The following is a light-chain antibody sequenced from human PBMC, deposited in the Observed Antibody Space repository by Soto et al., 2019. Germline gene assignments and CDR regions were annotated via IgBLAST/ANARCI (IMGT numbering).Light chain of an antibody. Sequence: ELVLTQSPGTLSLCPGERATLSCRASQSVSSNLAWYQQKPGQAPSLLIYGASTRATGIPARFSGSGSGTEFTLTISSLQSEDFALYYCQQYNNWPLTFGGGTKVDI. CDR1: QSVSSN. CDR2: GAS. J-gene: IGKJ4*01. V-gene: IGKV3-15*01. CDR3: QQYNNWPLT.